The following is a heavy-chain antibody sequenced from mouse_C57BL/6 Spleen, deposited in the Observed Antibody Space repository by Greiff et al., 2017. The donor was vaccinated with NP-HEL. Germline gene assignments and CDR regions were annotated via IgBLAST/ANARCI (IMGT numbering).Heavy chain of an antibody. Sequence: QVHVKQSGAELVKPGASVKLSCKASGYTFTSYWMPWVKQRPGQGLEWIGMIHPNSGSTNYNEKFKSKATLTVDKSSSTAYMQLSSLTSEDSAVYYCARLYYDYEAYWGQGTLVTVSA. D-gene: IGHD2-4*01. CDR3: ARLYYDYEAY. V-gene: IGHV1-64*01. J-gene: IGHJ3*01. CDR1: GYTFTSYW. CDR2: IHPNSGST.